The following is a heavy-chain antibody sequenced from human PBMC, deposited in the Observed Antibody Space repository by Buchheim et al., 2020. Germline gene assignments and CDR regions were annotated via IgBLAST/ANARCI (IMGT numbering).Heavy chain of an antibody. V-gene: IGHV3-48*01. CDR3: ARIHDYDYGMDV. J-gene: IGHJ6*02. CDR1: GFTFSTYN. CDR2: ITTSSSTI. Sequence: EVQLVESGGGFVQPGGSLRLSCAASGFTFSTYNMNWVRQAPGKGLEWVSYITTSSSTIYYAHSVKGRFTISRDNAKNSLYLQMNSLRAEDTAVYYCARIHDYDYGMDVWGQGT.